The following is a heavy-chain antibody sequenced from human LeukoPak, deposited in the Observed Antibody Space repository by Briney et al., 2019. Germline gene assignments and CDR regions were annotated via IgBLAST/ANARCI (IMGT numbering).Heavy chain of an antibody. Sequence: GGSLRLSCAASGFTFSSYSMKWVRQAPGKGLEWVSSIWVSSISSSSNYIQYADSVKGRFTISRDNAKNSLYLQMNSLRAEDTAVYYCARGMASRGGSGGYFDYWGQGTLVTVSS. J-gene: IGHJ4*02. CDR3: ARGMASRGGSGGYFDY. D-gene: IGHD3-10*01. CDR1: GFTFSSYS. CDR2: ISSSSNYI. V-gene: IGHV3-21*01.